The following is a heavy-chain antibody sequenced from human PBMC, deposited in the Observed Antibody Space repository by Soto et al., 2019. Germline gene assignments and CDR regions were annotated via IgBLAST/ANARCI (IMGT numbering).Heavy chain of an antibody. CDR1: GDSISSDYYH. Sequence: PSETLSLTCTVSGDSISSDYYHWTWIRQSPGKGLEWIGYIHHSGSTLYNPSLKSRVTISVDTSKNQFSLKLSSVTAADTAVYYCARVLVKYYYGMDVWGQGTTVTVSS. CDR3: ARVLVKYYYGMDV. CDR2: IHHSGST. J-gene: IGHJ6*02. D-gene: IGHD3-22*01. V-gene: IGHV4-30-4*08.